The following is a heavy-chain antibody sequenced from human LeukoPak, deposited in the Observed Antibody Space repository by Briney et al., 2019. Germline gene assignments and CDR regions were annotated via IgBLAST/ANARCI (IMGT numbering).Heavy chain of an antibody. D-gene: IGHD3-10*01. J-gene: IGHJ6*02. CDR3: ARVKGSGSVYYYYGMDV. V-gene: IGHV1-8*01. CDR1: GYAFTSYD. Sequence: ASVKVSCKASGYAFTSYDINWVRQATGQGLEWMGWMNPNSGNTGYAQKFQGRVTMTRNTSISTAYMELSSLRSEDTAVYYCARVKGSGSVYYYYGMDVWGQGTTVTVSS. CDR2: MNPNSGNT.